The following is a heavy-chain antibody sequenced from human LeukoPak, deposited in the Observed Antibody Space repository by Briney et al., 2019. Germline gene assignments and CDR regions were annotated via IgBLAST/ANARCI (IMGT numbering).Heavy chain of an antibody. V-gene: IGHV1-18*01. J-gene: IGHJ4*02. CDR3: ARDEVPAGSELPSDY. CDR1: GHTFTSYG. CDR2: ISAYNGNT. D-gene: IGHD2-2*01. Sequence: ASVKVSCKASGHTFTSYGISWVRQAPGQGLEWMGWISAYNGNTNYAQKLQGRVTMTTDTSTSTAYMELRSLRSDDTAVYYCARDEVPAGSELPSDYWGQGTLVTVSS.